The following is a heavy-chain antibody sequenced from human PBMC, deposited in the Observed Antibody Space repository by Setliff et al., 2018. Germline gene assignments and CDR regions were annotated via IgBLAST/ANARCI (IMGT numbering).Heavy chain of an antibody. V-gene: IGHV1-18*01. J-gene: IGHJ6*03. CDR3: AREGVDSRSSTDYRYYMDV. Sequence: AASVKVSCKASGFSFSDYGISWVRQAPGQGLEWMGWISAYNGNTKYAQKLQGRVTMATDISTSTAYMELRSLRSDDTAVYYCAREGVDSRSSTDYRYYMDVWGKGTTVTVSS. CDR1: GFSFSDYG. CDR2: ISAYNGNT. D-gene: IGHD3-22*01.